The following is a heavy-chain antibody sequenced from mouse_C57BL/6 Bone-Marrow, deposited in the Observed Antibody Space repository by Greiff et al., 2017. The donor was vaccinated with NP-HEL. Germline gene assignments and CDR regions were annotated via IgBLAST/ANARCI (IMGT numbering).Heavy chain of an antibody. Sequence: VQLQQSGAELVRPGASVKLSCTASGFNIKDDYMHWVKQRPEQGLEWIGWIDPENGDTEYASKFQGKATITADTSSNTAYLQLSSLTSEDTAVYYCTAQATRTWFAYWGQGTLVTVSA. CDR3: TAQATRTWFAY. D-gene: IGHD3-2*02. CDR1: GFNIKDDY. J-gene: IGHJ3*01. V-gene: IGHV14-4*01. CDR2: IDPENGDT.